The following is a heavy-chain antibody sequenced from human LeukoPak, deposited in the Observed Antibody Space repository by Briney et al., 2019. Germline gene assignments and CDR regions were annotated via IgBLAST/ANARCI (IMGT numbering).Heavy chain of an antibody. V-gene: IGHV3-33*08. CDR2: IWYDGSNK. D-gene: IGHD1-26*01. CDR1: GFTFSSYA. Sequence: PGGSLRLSCAASGFTFSSYAMSWVRQAPGKGLEWVAAIWYDGSNKYFADSVKGRFTLSRDNSKNTLYLQMNSLRAEDTAVYYCARDRGIVGATIWYFDLWGRGTLVTVSS. J-gene: IGHJ2*01. CDR3: ARDRGIVGATIWYFDL.